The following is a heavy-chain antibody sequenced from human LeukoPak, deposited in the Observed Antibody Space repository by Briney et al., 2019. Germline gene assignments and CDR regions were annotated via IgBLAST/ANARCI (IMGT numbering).Heavy chain of an antibody. J-gene: IGHJ4*02. D-gene: IGHD3-22*01. CDR3: ARDHDSSGYYDPYY. V-gene: IGHV1-18*01. CDR2: ISAYSGNT. CDR1: GYTFTSYG. Sequence: ASVKVSCKASGYTFTSYGISWVRQAPGQGLEWMGWISAYSGNTNYAQKLQGRVTMTTDTSTSTAYMELRSLRSDDTAVYYCARDHDSSGYYDPYYWGQGTLVTVSS.